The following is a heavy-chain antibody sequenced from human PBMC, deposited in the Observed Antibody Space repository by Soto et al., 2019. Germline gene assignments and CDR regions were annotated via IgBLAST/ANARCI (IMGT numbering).Heavy chain of an antibody. CDR2: IYYSGST. CDR1: GGSISSGGYY. CDR3: AREAYCSGGSCSGAFDI. V-gene: IGHV4-31*03. J-gene: IGHJ3*02. D-gene: IGHD2-15*01. Sequence: QVQLQESGPGLVKPSQTLSLTCTVSGGSISSGGYYWSWIRQHPGKGLEWIGYIYYSGSTYYNPSLKSRVTISVDTSKNQFSLKLSSVTAADTAVYYCAREAYCSGGSCSGAFDIWGQGTMVTVSS.